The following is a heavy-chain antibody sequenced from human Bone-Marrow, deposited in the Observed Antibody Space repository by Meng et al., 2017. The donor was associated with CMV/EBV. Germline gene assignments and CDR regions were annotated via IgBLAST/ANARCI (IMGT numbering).Heavy chain of an antibody. V-gene: IGHV3-21*04. J-gene: IGHJ6*02. D-gene: IGHD2-2*01. Sequence: GESLKISCAASGFTFSSYSMNWVRQAPGKGLEWVSSISSSSSYIYYADSVKGRFTISRDNAKNSLYLQMNSLRAEDTAVYYCARGRMIVPAAMLYYYGMDVWGQGTTVTVSS. CDR2: ISSSSSYI. CDR3: ARGRMIVPAAMLYYYGMDV. CDR1: GFTFSSYS.